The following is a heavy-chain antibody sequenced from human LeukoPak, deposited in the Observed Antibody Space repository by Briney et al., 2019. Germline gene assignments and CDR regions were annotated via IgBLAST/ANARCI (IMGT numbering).Heavy chain of an antibody. J-gene: IGHJ3*02. CDR3: AKEVAGHETSWLNAFDI. CDR2: ITSRRGNAT. CDR1: GFTCRSFA. D-gene: IGHD2-2*01. V-gene: IGHV3-48*04. Sequence: GGTLRLSCAVSGFTCRSFAMNWVRQAPGKGLEWVSYITSRRGNATYYGPSVRGRFTIFRDAAKNFLCLQMVCLIVEDPAVYYRAKEVAGHETSWLNAFDIGGHGTMVTASS.